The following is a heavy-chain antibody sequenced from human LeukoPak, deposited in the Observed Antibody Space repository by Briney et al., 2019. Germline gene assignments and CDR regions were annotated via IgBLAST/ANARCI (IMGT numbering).Heavy chain of an antibody. V-gene: IGHV3-66*02. CDR3: ARGGGRAYSSSWYYFDY. CDR1: GFTVSSNY. CDR2: IYSGGST. J-gene: IGHJ4*02. D-gene: IGHD6-13*01. Sequence: PGGSLRLSCAASGFTVSSNYMSWVRQAPGKGLEWVSVIYSGGSTYYADSVKGRFTISRDNSKNTLYPQMNSLRAEDTAVYYCARGGGRAYSSSWYYFDYWGQGTLVTVSS.